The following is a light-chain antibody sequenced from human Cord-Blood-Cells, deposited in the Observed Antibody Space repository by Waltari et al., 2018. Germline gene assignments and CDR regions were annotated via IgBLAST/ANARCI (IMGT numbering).Light chain of an antibody. CDR1: QSISSY. CDR3: QQSYSTPVT. CDR2: AAS. V-gene: IGKV1-39*01. Sequence: IQMTQSPSSLSASVGDRVTITCRASQSISSYLNWYQQKPGKAPKLLIYAASSLQSGVPSRFSGSGSRTDFTLTSSGLQPEDCATYYGQQSYSTPVTFGGGTKVEIK. J-gene: IGKJ4*01.